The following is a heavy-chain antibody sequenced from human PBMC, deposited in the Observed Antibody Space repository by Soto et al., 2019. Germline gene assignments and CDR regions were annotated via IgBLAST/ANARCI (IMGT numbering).Heavy chain of an antibody. CDR2: MLHSGNT. J-gene: IGHJ6*02. CDR1: GDSVISNWW. D-gene: IGHD3-10*01. Sequence: SETLSLTCAVSGDSVISNWWWGWVRQSPGKGVEWIADMLHSGNTNYSPSLESRVTLSVDKSKNQFSLKMNSMTAADTAVYYCARDLWTGRDGYNYYYYSGMDVWGQGTTVTVSS. CDR3: ARDLWTGRDGYNYYYYSGMDV. V-gene: IGHV4-4*02.